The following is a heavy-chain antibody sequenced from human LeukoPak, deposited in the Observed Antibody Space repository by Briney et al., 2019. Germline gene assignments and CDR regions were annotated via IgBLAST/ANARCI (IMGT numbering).Heavy chain of an antibody. V-gene: IGHV4-4*07. CDR2: IYTSGST. CDR1: GGSISSYY. CDR3: ARSSWGYYYYYMDV. Sequence: PSETLSLTCTVSGGSISSYYWSWIRQPAGKGLEWIGRIYTSGSTNYNPSLKSRVTMSVDTSKNQFSLKLSSVTAADPAVYYCARSSWGYYYYYMDVWGKGTTVTVSS. J-gene: IGHJ6*03. D-gene: IGHD6-13*01.